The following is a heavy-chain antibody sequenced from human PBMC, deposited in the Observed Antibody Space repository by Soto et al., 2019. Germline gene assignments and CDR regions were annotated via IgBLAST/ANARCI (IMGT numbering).Heavy chain of an antibody. CDR2: ISYDGANK. V-gene: IGHV3-30*03. Sequence: PGGSLRLSCAASGFTFSSYGIHWVRQAPGKGLEWVALISYDGANKYYADSVKGRFTISRDNSKNTLYLQMNSLRPEDTAVYSCARDYGSYWPIDFWGQGTLVTXSS. J-gene: IGHJ4*02. D-gene: IGHD1-26*01. CDR1: GFTFSSYG. CDR3: ARDYGSYWPIDF.